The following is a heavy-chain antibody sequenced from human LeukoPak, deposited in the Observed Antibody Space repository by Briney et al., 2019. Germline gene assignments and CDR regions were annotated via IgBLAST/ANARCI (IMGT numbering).Heavy chain of an antibody. CDR3: ARRMYGSGSSFGAYYYYYMDV. CDR2: IYYSGST. Sequence: SETLSLTCTVSGGSISSYYWSWIRQPPGKGLEWIGYIYYSGSTNYNPSLKSRVTISVDTSKNQFSLKLSSVTAADTAVYYCARRMYGSGSSFGAYYYYYMDVWGKGTTVTISS. CDR1: GGSISSYY. J-gene: IGHJ6*03. V-gene: IGHV4-59*08. D-gene: IGHD3-10*01.